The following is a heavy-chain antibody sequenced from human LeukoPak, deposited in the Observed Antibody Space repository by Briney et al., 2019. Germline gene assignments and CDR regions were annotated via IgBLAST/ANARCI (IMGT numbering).Heavy chain of an antibody. D-gene: IGHD3-16*01. CDR3: ARDLGGLGVYGMDV. J-gene: IGHJ6*02. Sequence: EASVKVSCKASGGTFSSYAISWVRQAPGQGLEWMGRIIPILGIANYAQKFQGRVTITADKSTSTAYMELSSLRSEDTAVYYCARDLGGLGVYGMDVWGQGTTVTVSS. CDR1: GGTFSSYA. V-gene: IGHV1-69*04. CDR2: IIPILGIA.